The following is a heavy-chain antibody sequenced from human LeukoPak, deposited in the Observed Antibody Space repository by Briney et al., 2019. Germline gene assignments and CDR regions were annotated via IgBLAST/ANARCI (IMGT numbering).Heavy chain of an antibody. V-gene: IGHV3-33*01. CDR2: IWFDGTNK. CDR3: ARRDGYNADFDY. Sequence: GGSLRLSCAASGFTFSSYGMHWARQAPGKGLEWVAVIWFDGTNKYFADSVKGRFTISRDNSKNTLYLQMNSLRAEDTAVYYCARRDGYNADFDYWGQGTLVTVSS. J-gene: IGHJ4*02. CDR1: GFTFSSYG. D-gene: IGHD5-24*01.